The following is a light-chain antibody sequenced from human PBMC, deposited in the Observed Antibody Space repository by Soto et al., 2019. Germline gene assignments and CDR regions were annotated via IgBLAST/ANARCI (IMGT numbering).Light chain of an antibody. CDR2: EGS. CDR1: SSDVGSYNL. J-gene: IGLJ1*01. CDR3: CSYAGSSTYV. V-gene: IGLV2-23*01. Sequence: QSVLTQPASVSGSPGQSITISCTGTSSDVGSYNLVSWYQQHPGKAPKLMIYEGSKRPSGVSNRFSGSKSGNTASLTISGPKAEAGADYSCCSYAGSSTYVFGTGPKAPAL.